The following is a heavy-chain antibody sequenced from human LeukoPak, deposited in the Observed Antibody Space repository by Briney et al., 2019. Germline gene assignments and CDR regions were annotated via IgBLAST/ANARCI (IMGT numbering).Heavy chain of an antibody. Sequence: GGSLRLSCAASGFTFSSYWMSWVRQAPGKGLEWVSHIGRGITYADSVKGRFTISRDNAKNSVYLQMNGLRAEDTAVYYCARDALAGEKPEYFFDYWGQGTLVTVSS. V-gene: IGHV3-48*04. J-gene: IGHJ4*02. CDR1: GFTFSSYW. CDR3: ARDALAGEKPEYFFDY. CDR2: IGRGIT.